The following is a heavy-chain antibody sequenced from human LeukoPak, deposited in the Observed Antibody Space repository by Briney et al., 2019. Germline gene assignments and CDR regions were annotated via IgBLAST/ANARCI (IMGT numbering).Heavy chain of an antibody. CDR2: IYSGGST. CDR1: GFTVSSNC. J-gene: IGHJ4*02. CDR3: TRVSTLAYCGGDCYSDY. Sequence: GGSLRLSCAASGFTVSSNCMSRVRQAPGKGLEWVSVIYSGGSTYYADSVKGRFTISRDNSKNTLYLQMNSLRVEDTAVYYCTRVSTLAYCGGDCYSDYWGQGTLVTVSS. D-gene: IGHD2-21*02. V-gene: IGHV3-53*01.